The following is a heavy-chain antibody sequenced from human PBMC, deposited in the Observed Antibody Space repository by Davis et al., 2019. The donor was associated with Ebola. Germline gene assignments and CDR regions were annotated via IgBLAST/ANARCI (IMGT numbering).Heavy chain of an antibody. CDR2: IYPGDSDT. D-gene: IGHD3-22*01. V-gene: IGHV5-51*01. Sequence: KVSCKGSGYSFTSYWIGWVRQMPGKGLEWMGIIYPGDSDTRYNPSFQGHVTISADKSISTAYLQWSSLKASDTAMYYCARRGYYYDSSGYYSGAFDIWGQGTMVTVSS. CDR3: ARRGYYYDSSGYYSGAFDI. J-gene: IGHJ3*02. CDR1: GYSFTSYW.